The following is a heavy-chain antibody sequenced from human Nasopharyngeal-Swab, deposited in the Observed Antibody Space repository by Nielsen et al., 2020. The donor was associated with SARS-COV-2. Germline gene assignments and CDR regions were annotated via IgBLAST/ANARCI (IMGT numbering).Heavy chain of an antibody. V-gene: IGHV1-46*01. CDR1: GYTFTSYY. CDR3: ARQVIRYPQYSSSWYYYYGMDV. CDR2: INPSGGST. Sequence: ASVKVSCKASGYTFTSYYMHWVGKAPGKGREWMGIINPSGGSTSYAQKFQGRVTMTRDTSTSTVYIELSSLRSEDTAVYYCARQVIRYPQYSSSWYYYYGMDVWGQGTTVTVSS. D-gene: IGHD6-13*01. J-gene: IGHJ6*02.